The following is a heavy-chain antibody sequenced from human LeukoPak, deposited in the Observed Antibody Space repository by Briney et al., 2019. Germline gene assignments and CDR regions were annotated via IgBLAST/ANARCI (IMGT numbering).Heavy chain of an antibody. Sequence: SETLSLTCTVSGGSISSYYWSWIRQPAGKGLEWIERIYTSGSTNYNPSLKSRVTMSVDTSKNQFSLKLSSVTAADTAVYYCARDRGSDGAARRERLDYWGQGTLVTVSS. J-gene: IGHJ4*02. CDR1: GGSISSYY. CDR3: ARDRGSDGAARRERLDY. CDR2: IYTSGST. V-gene: IGHV4-4*07. D-gene: IGHD6-6*01.